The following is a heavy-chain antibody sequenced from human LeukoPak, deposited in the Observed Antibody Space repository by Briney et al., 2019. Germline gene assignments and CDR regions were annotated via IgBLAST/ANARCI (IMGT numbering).Heavy chain of an antibody. V-gene: IGHV1-24*01. CDR1: GYTLTELS. J-gene: IGHJ6*03. D-gene: IGHD2-15*01. CDR3: ATVRILEDYMDV. CDR2: FDPEDGET. Sequence: GASVKASCKVSGYTLTELSMHWVRQAPGKGLEWMGGFDPEDGETIYAQKFQGRVTMTEDTSTDTAYMELSSLRSEDTAVYYCATVRILEDYMDVWGKGTTVTVSS.